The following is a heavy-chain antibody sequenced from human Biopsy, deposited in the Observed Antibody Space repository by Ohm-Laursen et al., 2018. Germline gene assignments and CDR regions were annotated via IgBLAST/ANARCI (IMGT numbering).Heavy chain of an antibody. V-gene: IGHV4-34*08. J-gene: IGHJ4*02. Sequence: SVTLSLTCAVFGQTFSDYQWSWIRQPPGKGLEWIGQINQAGTTNYNPSLKSRVSISADASKYEFSLSLTSVTAADTAVYLCGNEVHGRDYWGLGAQVTVSS. CDR1: GQTFSDYQ. D-gene: IGHD2-15*01. CDR2: INQAGTT. CDR3: GNEVHGRDY.